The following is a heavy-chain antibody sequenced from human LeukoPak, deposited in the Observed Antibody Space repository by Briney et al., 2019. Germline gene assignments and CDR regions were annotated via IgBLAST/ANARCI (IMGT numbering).Heavy chain of an antibody. D-gene: IGHD3-22*01. CDR3: TKDFSGYYWMFDP. CDR2: IRYDGSNK. V-gene: IGHV3-30*02. CDR1: GFTFSNYG. J-gene: IGHJ5*02. Sequence: PGGSLRLSCAASGFTFSNYGMHWARQAPGKGLEWVSFIRYDGSNKYYADSVKGRFTISRDGSKNTLYLQMNSLRAEDTAVYYCTKDFSGYYWMFDPWGQGTLVTVSS.